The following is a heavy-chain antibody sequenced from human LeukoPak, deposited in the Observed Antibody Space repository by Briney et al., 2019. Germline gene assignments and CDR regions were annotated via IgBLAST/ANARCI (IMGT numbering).Heavy chain of an antibody. CDR1: GYTFTGYY. CDR3: ARSNILTAGVFDY. J-gene: IGHJ4*02. D-gene: IGHD3-9*01. Sequence: ASVKVSCKASGYTFTGYYMHWVRQAPGQGIEWMGRINPNSGGTNYAQKFQGRVTMTRDTSISTAYMELSRLRSDDTAVYYCARSNILTAGVFDYWGQGTLVTVSS. CDR2: INPNSGGT. V-gene: IGHV1-2*06.